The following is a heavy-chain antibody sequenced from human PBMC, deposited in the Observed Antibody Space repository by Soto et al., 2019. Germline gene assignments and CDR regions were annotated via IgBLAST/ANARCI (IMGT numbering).Heavy chain of an antibody. J-gene: IGHJ5*02. CDR1: GGTFSSYA. Sequence: QVQLVQSGAEVKKPGSSVKVSCKASGGTFSSYAISWVRQAPGQGLEWMGGIIPIFGTANYAQKFQGRVTITADESTSIAYMELSSMRSEDTAVYYCAKDILSSSWYSKWFDPWGQGTLVTVSA. CDR2: IIPIFGTA. CDR3: AKDILSSSWYSKWFDP. D-gene: IGHD6-13*01. V-gene: IGHV1-69*01.